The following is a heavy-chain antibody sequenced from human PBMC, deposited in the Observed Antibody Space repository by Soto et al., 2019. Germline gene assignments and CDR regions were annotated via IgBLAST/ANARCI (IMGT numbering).Heavy chain of an antibody. J-gene: IGHJ4*02. CDR2: LRHSGNN. V-gene: IGHV4-34*01. CDR1: GGSFSGYY. CDR3: ARGRVY. Sequence: QVQLQHWGVGLLKPSETLSLTCAVSGGSFSGYYWTWIRQPPGKGLEWIGELRHSGNNNYSPSLRSRVTISVDTSKNPFYLKLNSVTAADTAVYFCARGRVYWGQGTVVTVST.